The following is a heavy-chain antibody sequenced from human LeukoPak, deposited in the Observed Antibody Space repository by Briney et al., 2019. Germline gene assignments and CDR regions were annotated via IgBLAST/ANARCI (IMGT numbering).Heavy chain of an antibody. D-gene: IGHD3-22*01. CDR1: GGSISSYY. CDR2: IYYSGST. J-gene: IGHJ4*02. Sequence: SETLSLTCTVSGGSISSYYWGWIRQPPGKGLEWIGYIYYSGSTNYNPSLKSRVTISVDTSKNQFSLKLSSVTAADTAVYYCARVPYYDSSGSLGFDYWGQGTLVTVSS. V-gene: IGHV4-59*01. CDR3: ARVPYYDSSGSLGFDY.